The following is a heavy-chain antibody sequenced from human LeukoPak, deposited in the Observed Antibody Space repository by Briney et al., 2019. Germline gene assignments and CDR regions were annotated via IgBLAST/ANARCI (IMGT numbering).Heavy chain of an antibody. V-gene: IGHV4-34*01. CDR1: GGSFSGYY. J-gene: IGHJ2*01. CDR2: INHSGST. CDR3: ARDKGLAAAGHWYFDL. Sequence: TSETLSLTCAVYGGSFSGYYWSWIRQPPGKGLEWIGEINHSGSTNYNPSLKSRVTISVDTSKNQFSLKLSSVTAADTAVYYCARDKGLAAAGHWYFDLWGRGTLVTVSS. D-gene: IGHD6-13*01.